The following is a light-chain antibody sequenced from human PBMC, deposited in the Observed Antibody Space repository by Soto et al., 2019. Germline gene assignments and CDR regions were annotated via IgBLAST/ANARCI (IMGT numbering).Light chain of an antibody. J-gene: IGKJ1*01. CDR3: QQYGASPWT. CDR1: QNVNNNY. Sequence: EIVLTQSPGTLSLSPGERAILSCRASQNVNNNYLAWYQQKPGQSPRLLIYGASSRATGIPDRFSGSGSGTDFTVTISRLEPEDFVVYFCQQYGASPWTFGQGTKVEIK. CDR2: GAS. V-gene: IGKV3-20*01.